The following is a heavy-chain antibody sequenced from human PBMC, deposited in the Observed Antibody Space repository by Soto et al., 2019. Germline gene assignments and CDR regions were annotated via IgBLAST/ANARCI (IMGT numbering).Heavy chain of an antibody. CDR3: ARSRGADFDY. CDR1: GFTLSNYD. CDR2: IGTAGDT. J-gene: IGHJ4*02. V-gene: IGHV3-13*04. Sequence: PGGSLRLSCAASGFTLSNYDMHWVRQGTGKGLEWVSVIGTAGDTYYPGSVKGRSTISRENAKNSLYLQMNSLRAGDTAVYYCARSRGADFDYWGQGTLVTVSS. D-gene: IGHD3-10*01.